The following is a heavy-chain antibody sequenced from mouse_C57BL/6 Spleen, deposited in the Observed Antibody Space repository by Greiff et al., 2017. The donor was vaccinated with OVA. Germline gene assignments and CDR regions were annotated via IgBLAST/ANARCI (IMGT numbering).Heavy chain of an antibody. D-gene: IGHD2-3*01. J-gene: IGHJ1*03. CDR3: AREGVYDGYYGWYFDV. CDR2: ITPNYGTT. Sequence: EVKLQQSGPELVKPGASVKISCKASGYSFTDYNMNWVKQSNGKSLEWIGVITPNYGTTSYNQKFKGKATLTVDQSSSTAYMQLNSLTSEDSAVYYCAREGVYDGYYGWYFDVWGTGTTVTVSS. CDR1: GYSFTDYN. V-gene: IGHV1-39*01.